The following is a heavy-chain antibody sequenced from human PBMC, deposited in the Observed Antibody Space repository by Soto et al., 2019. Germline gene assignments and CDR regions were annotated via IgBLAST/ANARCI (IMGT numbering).Heavy chain of an antibody. J-gene: IGHJ3*02. V-gene: IGHV3-23*01. Sequence: GGSLRLSCAASGFAYSTYAMNWVRQAPGKRLEWVSGISAGGQITDYADSVRGRVSISRDNSKNTVFLHMSSPRAEDTAIYYCAKSSIEAAHDSFDIWGQGTTVTVSS. D-gene: IGHD6-6*01. CDR1: GFAYSTYA. CDR3: AKSSIEAAHDSFDI. CDR2: ISAGGQIT.